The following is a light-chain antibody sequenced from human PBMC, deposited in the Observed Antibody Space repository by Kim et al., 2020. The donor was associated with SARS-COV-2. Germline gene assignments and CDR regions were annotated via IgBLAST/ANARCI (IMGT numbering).Light chain of an antibody. CDR3: NSRDSSGNHLV. CDR2: GKN. V-gene: IGLV3-19*01. J-gene: IGLJ2*01. Sequence: ALGQTVRITCQGDSLRSYYASWYQQKPGQAPVLVIYGKNNRPSVIPDRFSGSSSGNTASLTITGAQAEDEADYYCNSRDSSGNHLVFGGGTQLTVL. CDR1: SLRSYY.